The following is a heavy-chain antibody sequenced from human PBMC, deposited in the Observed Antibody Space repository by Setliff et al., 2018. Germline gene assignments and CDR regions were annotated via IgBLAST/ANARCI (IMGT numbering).Heavy chain of an antibody. Sequence: GGSLRLSCAASGFTFSGYVMHWVRQIPGKGLMWVSRISTDGSITTYGDSVEGRFTVSRDNAKNTLYLQMNSLRAEDTAIYYCTRDINWNFFDYWGQGALVTVS. CDR2: ISTDGSIT. D-gene: IGHD1-20*01. J-gene: IGHJ4*02. CDR3: TRDINWNFFDY. V-gene: IGHV3-74*01. CDR1: GFTFSGYV.